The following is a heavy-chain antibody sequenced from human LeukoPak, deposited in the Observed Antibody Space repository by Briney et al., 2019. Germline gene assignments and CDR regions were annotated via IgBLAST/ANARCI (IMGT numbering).Heavy chain of an antibody. CDR3: ARDVGNSVLYYYGMDV. Sequence: PGGSLRLSCAASGFTFSSYWMHWVRQAPGKGLEWVSSISSSSSYIYYADSVKGRFTISRDNAKNSLYLQMNSLRAEDTAVYYCARDVGNSVLYYYGMDVWGQGTTVTVSS. CDR2: ISSSSSYI. V-gene: IGHV3-21*01. J-gene: IGHJ6*02. CDR1: GFTFSSYW. D-gene: IGHD1-26*01.